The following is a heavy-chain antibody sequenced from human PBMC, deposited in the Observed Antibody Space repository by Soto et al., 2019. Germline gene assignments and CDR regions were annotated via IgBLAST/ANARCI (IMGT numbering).Heavy chain of an antibody. J-gene: IGHJ3*02. CDR2: IIPILGIA. CDR1: GGTFSSYT. V-gene: IGHV1-69*04. D-gene: IGHD6-13*01. CDR3: ARDSAAGLNAFDI. Sequence: SVKVSCKASGGTFSSYTISWVRQAPGEGLEWMGRIIPILGIANYAQKFQGRVTITADKSTSTAYMELSSLRSEDTAVYYCARDSAAGLNAFDIWGQGTMVTVS.